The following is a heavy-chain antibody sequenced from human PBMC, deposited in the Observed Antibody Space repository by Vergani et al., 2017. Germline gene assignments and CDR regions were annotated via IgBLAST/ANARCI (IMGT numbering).Heavy chain of an antibody. CDR2: LIPIFGTA. D-gene: IGHD3-3*01. CDR1: GGTFSSYA. J-gene: IGHJ5*02. Sequence: QVQLVQSGAEVKKPGSSVKVSCKASGGTFSSYAISWVRQAPGQGLEWMGGLIPIFGTANYAQKFQGRVTITADESTSTAYMGLSSLRSEDTAVYYWARASRLRFLEWFDWFDPWGQGTLVSVSA. CDR3: ARASRLRFLEWFDWFDP. V-gene: IGHV1-69*01.